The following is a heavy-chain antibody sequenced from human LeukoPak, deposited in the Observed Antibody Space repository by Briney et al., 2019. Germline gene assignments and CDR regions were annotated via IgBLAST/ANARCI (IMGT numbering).Heavy chain of an antibody. Sequence: PGGSLRLSCAASGFTFSSYAMHWVRQAPGKGLEGVAVISYDGSNKYYADSVKGRFTISRDNSRNALYLEIHSLRAEDAAVYNCAKDHNYASGSSYLVGPHYYYMDVWGKGTTVTISS. CDR2: ISYDGSNK. V-gene: IGHV3-30*04. CDR1: GFTFSSYA. CDR3: AKDHNYASGSSYLVGPHYYYMDV. D-gene: IGHD3-10*01. J-gene: IGHJ6*03.